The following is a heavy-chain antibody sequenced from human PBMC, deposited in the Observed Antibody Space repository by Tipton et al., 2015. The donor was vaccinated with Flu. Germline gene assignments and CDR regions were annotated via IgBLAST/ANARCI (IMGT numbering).Heavy chain of an antibody. V-gene: IGHV1-46*02. J-gene: IGHJ4*02. CDR3: ARDKTCGSDYCGLDF. CDR2: INPRGGSA. CDR1: GYSFNSYY. Sequence: QVQLVQSGAEVKKPGASVKVSCKASGYSFNSYYMHWVRQAPGQGLEWMGMINPRGGSANYAQRSQGRVTMTRDTSTNTIHMELRSLRSDDTAIYYCARDKTCGSDYCGLDFWAQGTLVTVSS. D-gene: IGHD2-21*02.